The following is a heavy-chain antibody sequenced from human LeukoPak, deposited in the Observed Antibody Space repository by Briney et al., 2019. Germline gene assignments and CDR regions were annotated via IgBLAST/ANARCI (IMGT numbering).Heavy chain of an antibody. D-gene: IGHD3-22*01. J-gene: IGHJ4*02. CDR2: ISNDGSNE. CDR1: GFTFSSYV. CDR3: ARTSGGYYDSSGYRRQPPATDY. V-gene: IGHV3-30*04. Sequence: GRSLRLSCAASGFTFSSYVMHWVRQAPGKGLEWVALISNDGSNEYYADSVKGRFTISRDNSKNTLYLQMNSLRAEDTAMYYCARTSGGYYDSSGYRRQPPATDYWGQGTLVTVSS.